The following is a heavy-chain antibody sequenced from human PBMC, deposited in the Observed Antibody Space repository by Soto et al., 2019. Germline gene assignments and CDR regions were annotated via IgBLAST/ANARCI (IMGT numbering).Heavy chain of an antibody. V-gene: IGHV4-59*01. CDR1: GGSICSYY. CDR2: IYYSGST. CDR3: ARSTYYDFWSGYGWFDP. D-gene: IGHD3-3*01. Sequence: SETLSLTCTVSGGSICSYYWSWIRQPPGKGLEWIGYIYYSGSTNYNPSLKSRVTISVDTSKNQFSLKLSSVTAADTAVYYCARSTYYDFWSGYGWFDPWGQGTLVTASS. J-gene: IGHJ5*02.